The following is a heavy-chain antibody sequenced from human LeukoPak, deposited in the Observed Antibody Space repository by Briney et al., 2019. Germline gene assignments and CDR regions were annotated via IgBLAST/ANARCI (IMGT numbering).Heavy chain of an antibody. D-gene: IGHD5-18*01. V-gene: IGHV3-74*01. CDR2: INSDGSST. CDR3: ARDDEWIRFDY. CDR1: GFTFNSYW. J-gene: IGHJ4*02. Sequence: GGSLRLSCAASGFTFNSYWMHWVRQAPGKGLEWVSRINSDGSSTTYADSVKGRFTISRDNAKNILYLQVNSLRAEDTAVYYCARDDEWIRFDYWGQGTVVTVSS.